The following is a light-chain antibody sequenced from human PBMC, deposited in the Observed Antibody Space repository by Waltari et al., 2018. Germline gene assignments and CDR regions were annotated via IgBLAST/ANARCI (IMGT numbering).Light chain of an antibody. Sequence: DIQMTQSPSTLSASVGDRVTITCRASQSIGSWLAWYQQKPGKAPKLLIYEATSLESGVPSRFSASGSGTEFTLTISSLQPDDFATYYCQQSYSSPPFTFGPGTKVDIK. CDR3: QQSYSSPPFT. CDR2: EAT. J-gene: IGKJ3*01. CDR1: QSIGSW. V-gene: IGKV1-5*03.